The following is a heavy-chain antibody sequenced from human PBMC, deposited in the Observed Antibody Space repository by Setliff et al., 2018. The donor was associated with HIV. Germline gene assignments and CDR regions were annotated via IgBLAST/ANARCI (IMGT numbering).Heavy chain of an antibody. CDR3: TKRTGNGWSHTDY. D-gene: IGHD6-19*01. V-gene: IGHV3-49*04. CDR2: IRSKAYGGTT. CDR1: GFTFGDYA. J-gene: IGHJ4*01. Sequence: PGGSLRLSCTASGFTFGDYAMSWVRQAPGQGLEWVGFIRSKAYGGTTEYAASVKGRFIISRDDSKSIAYLQMNSLKTEDTAVYYCTKRTGNGWSHTDYWGHGTLVTVSS.